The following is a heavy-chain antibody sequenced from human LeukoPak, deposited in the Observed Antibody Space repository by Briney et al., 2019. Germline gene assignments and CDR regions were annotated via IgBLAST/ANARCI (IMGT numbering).Heavy chain of an antibody. V-gene: IGHV3-33*01. J-gene: IGHJ4*02. CDR2: IWYDGSKN. Sequence: GGSLRLSCAASGFTFSSYGMHWVRQAPGAGLEWVAVIWYDGSKNYYADSVKGRFTNSRDNSKNTLYLQMNSLRAEDTAVYYCARDSEDSSGWYDFDYWGQGTLVTVSS. CDR1: GFTFSSYG. D-gene: IGHD6-19*01. CDR3: ARDSEDSSGWYDFDY.